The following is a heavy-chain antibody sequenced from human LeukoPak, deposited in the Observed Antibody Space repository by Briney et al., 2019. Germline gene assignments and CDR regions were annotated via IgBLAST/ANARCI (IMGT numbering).Heavy chain of an antibody. D-gene: IGHD6-19*01. J-gene: IGHJ4*02. CDR2: IYPGDSDT. Sequence: MLGESLKISCKGSGYSFTSYWIGWVRQMPGKGLEWMGVIYPGDSDTRYSPSFQGRVTVSADKSISTAYLQWSSLKASDTAIYYCVRHSDIAVAGTGFDYWGQGTLVTVSS. CDR1: GYSFTSYW. V-gene: IGHV5-51*01. CDR3: VRHSDIAVAGTGFDY.